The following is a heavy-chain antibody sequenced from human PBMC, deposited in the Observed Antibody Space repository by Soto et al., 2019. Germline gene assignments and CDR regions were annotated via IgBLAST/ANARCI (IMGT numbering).Heavy chain of an antibody. J-gene: IGHJ1*01. CDR2: ISDSGGST. Sequence: PGGSLRLSCAASGLPIRSYAMSWVRPAPGKGLEWVSGISDSGGSTYYADSVKGRFTISRDNSKNTLYLQMNSLRAEDTAVYYCAKDLSWQWLVLGPSVTPHGYFQLWGKGTLVTVSA. CDR3: AKDLSWQWLVLGPSVTPHGYFQL. CDR1: GLPIRSYA. V-gene: IGHV3-23*01. D-gene: IGHD6-19*01.